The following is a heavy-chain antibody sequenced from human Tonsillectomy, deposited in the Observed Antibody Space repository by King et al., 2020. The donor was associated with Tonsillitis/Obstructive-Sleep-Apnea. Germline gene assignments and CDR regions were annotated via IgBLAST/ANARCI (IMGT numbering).Heavy chain of an antibody. Sequence: QLVQSGSELKKPGASVKVSCKASGYTFTSYAMNWVRQAPGQGLEWMGWINTNTGNPTYAQGFTGRFVFSLDTSVSTAYLQISSLKAEDTAVYYCARDPSGITIFGVAPGAFDIWGQGTMVTVSS. CDR2: INTNTGNP. J-gene: IGHJ3*02. D-gene: IGHD3-3*01. CDR1: GYTFTSYA. CDR3: ARDPSGITIFGVAPGAFDI. V-gene: IGHV7-4-1*02.